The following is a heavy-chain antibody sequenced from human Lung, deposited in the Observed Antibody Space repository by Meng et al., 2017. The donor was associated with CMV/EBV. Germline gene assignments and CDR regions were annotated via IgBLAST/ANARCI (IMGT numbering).Heavy chain of an antibody. CDR3: ARIERRRILKYCGSDCSTTDY. CDR2: IYHSGST. J-gene: IGHJ4*02. CDR1: GGSISSSNL. V-gene: IGHV4-4*02. Sequence: SETLSLXXAVPGGSISSSNLWTWVRQVPGKGLEWIGEIYHSGSTNYNPSLKSRVTISVDKFKNQFSLKLGSVTAADTAVYYCARIERRRILKYCGSDCSTTDYWGQGTXVTVSS. D-gene: IGHD2-21*02.